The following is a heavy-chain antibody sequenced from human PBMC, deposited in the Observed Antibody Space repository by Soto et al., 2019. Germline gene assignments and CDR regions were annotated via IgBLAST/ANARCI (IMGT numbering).Heavy chain of an antibody. D-gene: IGHD3-3*01. V-gene: IGHV3-7*01. CDR1: GFTFSNYW. J-gene: IGHJ4*02. Sequence: PGGSLRLSCAASGFTFSNYWMSWVRQAPGKGLEWVANIKEDESERYYVDSVKGRFTISRDNARESLDLQMNSLRAGDTAVYYCVREARRAYYTFDYWGLGTLVTVSS. CDR3: VREARRAYYTFDY. CDR2: IKEDESER.